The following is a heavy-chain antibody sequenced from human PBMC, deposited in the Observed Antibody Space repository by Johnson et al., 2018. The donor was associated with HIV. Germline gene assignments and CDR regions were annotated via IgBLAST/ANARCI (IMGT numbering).Heavy chain of an antibody. CDR1: GFTFDDYG. CDR2: IGVTSDT. CDR3: AKEPLVRGVNAFDI. V-gene: IGHV3-NL1*01. Sequence: QVQLVESGGGVVRPGGSLRLSCAASGFTFDDYGMSWVRQAPGKGLEWVSAIGVTSDTYYADSVKGRFTIPRDNSKNTLFLQMNSLRAEETAVYYCAKEPLVRGVNAFDIWGRGTMVTVSS. D-gene: IGHD3-10*01. J-gene: IGHJ3*02.